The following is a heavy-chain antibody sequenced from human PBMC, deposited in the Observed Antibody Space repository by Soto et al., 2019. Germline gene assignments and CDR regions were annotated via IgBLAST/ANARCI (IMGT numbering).Heavy chain of an antibody. CDR1: GFTFSSYN. CDR2: ISSSSSHI. J-gene: IGHJ6*02. CDR3: ARYSSAPYYGMDV. V-gene: IGHV3-21*01. Sequence: EVQLVESGGGLVKPGGSLRLSCAASGFTFSSYNMNWVRQAPGKGLECVSSISSSSSHIYYADSVKGRITISRDNAKNSLYLQMNSLRAEDTAVYYCARYSSAPYYGMDVWGQGAPVTVSS. D-gene: IGHD2-21*01.